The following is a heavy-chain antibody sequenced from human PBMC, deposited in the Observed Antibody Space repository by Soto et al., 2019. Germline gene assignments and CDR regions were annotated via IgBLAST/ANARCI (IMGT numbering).Heavy chain of an antibody. Sequence: GGSLRLSCAASGFTFSSYGMHWVRQAPGKGLEWVAVISYDGSNKYYADSVKGRFTISRDNSKNTLYLQMNSLRAEDTGVYYCAKVLDYGDIESTSYCYMDVWGKGTTVTVSS. CDR2: ISYDGSNK. CDR1: GFTFSSYG. CDR3: AKVLDYGDIESTSYCYMDV. D-gene: IGHD4-17*01. J-gene: IGHJ6*03. V-gene: IGHV3-30*18.